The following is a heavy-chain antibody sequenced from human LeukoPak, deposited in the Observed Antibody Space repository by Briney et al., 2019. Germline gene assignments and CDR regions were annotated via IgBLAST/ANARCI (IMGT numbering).Heavy chain of an antibody. V-gene: IGHV4-39*07. CDR3: ARARSMTTVTSYYYYMDV. CDR1: GGSISSSTYY. CDR2: IYYSGST. J-gene: IGHJ6*03. D-gene: IGHD4-11*01. Sequence: SETLSLTCTVSGGSISSSTYYWGWIRQPPGKGLEWIGSIYYSGSTYYNPSLESRVTISVDTSKNQFSLKLSSVTAADTAVYYCARARSMTTVTSYYYYMDVWGKGTTVTVSS.